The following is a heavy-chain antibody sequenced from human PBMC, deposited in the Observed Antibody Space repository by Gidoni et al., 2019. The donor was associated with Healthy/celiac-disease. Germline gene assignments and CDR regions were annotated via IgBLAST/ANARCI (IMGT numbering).Heavy chain of an antibody. CDR2: ISSSSSTI. D-gene: IGHD5-12*01. Sequence: EVQLVESGGGLVQPGGSLRLSCAASGFTFSSYSMNWVRQAPGKGLGWVSYISSSSSTIYYADSVKGRFTISRDNSKNSLYLQMNSLRAEDTAVYYCARPYSGYDYVSHWGQGTLVTVSS. J-gene: IGHJ4*02. V-gene: IGHV3-48*01. CDR1: GFTFSSYS. CDR3: ARPYSGYDYVSH.